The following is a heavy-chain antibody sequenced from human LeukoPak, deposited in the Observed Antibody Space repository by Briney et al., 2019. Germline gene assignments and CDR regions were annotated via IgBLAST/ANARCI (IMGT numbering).Heavy chain of an antibody. CDR3: ARVSSGSTADFDY. V-gene: IGHV4-59*01. CDR2: ISYSGST. Sequence: PSETLSLTCTVSGGSFSSYYWSWIRQSPGKGLEWIGYISYSGSTNYIPSLKSRATISVDTSKNQFSLKLSSVTAADTAVYYCARVSSGSTADFDYWGQGTLVTVSS. D-gene: IGHD6-19*01. J-gene: IGHJ4*02. CDR1: GGSFSSYY.